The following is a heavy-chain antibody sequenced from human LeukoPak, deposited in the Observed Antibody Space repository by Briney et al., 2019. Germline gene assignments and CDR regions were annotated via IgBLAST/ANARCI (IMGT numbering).Heavy chain of an antibody. CDR3: ARAHHYYGSGSPTYYFDY. D-gene: IGHD3-10*01. V-gene: IGHV4-61*01. J-gene: IGHJ4*02. CDR1: GGSSSRVSHS. CDR2: IYNSGST. Sequence: SETLSLTCTVSGGSSSRVSHSWGWSRHPPGKGLEWGGYIYNSGSTNYNPSLKSRVTISVDTSKNQFSLKLSSVTAADTAVYYCARAHHYYGSGSPTYYFDYWGQGTLVTVSS.